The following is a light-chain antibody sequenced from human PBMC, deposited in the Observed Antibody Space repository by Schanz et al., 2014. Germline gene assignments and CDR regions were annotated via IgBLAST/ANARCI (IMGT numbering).Light chain of an antibody. CDR1: QSVSRN. Sequence: ETVMTQSPATLSVSPGERATLSCRASQSVSRNLAWYQQKPGQAPRLLIFGASSRATDIPVRFSGSGSGTEFTLTISSLQSEDFAVYYCQQYHNWPPGAFGQGTKLEIK. CDR3: QQYHNWPPGA. J-gene: IGKJ2*01. V-gene: IGKV3-15*01. CDR2: GAS.